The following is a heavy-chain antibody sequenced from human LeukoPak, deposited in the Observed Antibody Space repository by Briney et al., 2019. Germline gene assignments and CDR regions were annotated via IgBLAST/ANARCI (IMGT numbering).Heavy chain of an antibody. J-gene: IGHJ4*02. CDR1: GYTFTGYY. Sequence: EASVKVSCKASGYTFTGYYMHWVRQAPGQGLEWMGWITTSTGKPTYAQGFTGRFVFSLDTSVSTTYLHINSLKAEDTAVYYCARDASMINFDYWGQGSLVTVSS. CDR3: ARDASMINFDY. V-gene: IGHV7-4-1*02. CDR2: ITTSTGKP. D-gene: IGHD3-16*01.